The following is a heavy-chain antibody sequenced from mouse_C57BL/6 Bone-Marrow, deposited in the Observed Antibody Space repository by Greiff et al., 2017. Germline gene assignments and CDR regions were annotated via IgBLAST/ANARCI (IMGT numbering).Heavy chain of an antibody. CDR1: GYTFTSYW. Sequence: VQLQQPGAELVMPGASVKLSCKASGYTFTSYWMHWVKQRPGQGLEWIGEIDPSDGSTNYNQKFKGKSTLTVDKSSSTAYMQLSSLTSEDSAVYSCAREGLNWDYIGYWGQGTTLTVSS. V-gene: IGHV1-69*01. J-gene: IGHJ2*01. D-gene: IGHD4-1*01. CDR3: AREGLNWDYIGY. CDR2: IDPSDGST.